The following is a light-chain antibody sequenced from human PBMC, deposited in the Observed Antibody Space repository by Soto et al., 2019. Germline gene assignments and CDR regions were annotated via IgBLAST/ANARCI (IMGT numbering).Light chain of an antibody. CDR2: DAS. CDR1: QNIVSW. CDR3: QQCDSFPWT. V-gene: IGKV1-5*01. J-gene: IGKJ1*01. Sequence: DIQMTQSPSILPASIGDRVTITCRASQNIVSWLAWYQQKPGKAPKLLISDASNLESGVPSRFSGSGSGTEFTLTISSLQPDDFATYYCQQCDSFPWTFGQGTKVDIK.